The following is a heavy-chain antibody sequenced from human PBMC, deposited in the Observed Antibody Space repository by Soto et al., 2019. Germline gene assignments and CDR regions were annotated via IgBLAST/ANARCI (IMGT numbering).Heavy chain of an antibody. CDR2: IYYSGST. CDR1: GGSISSGGYY. CDR3: AREGNGADYDFWSGTNDAFDI. Sequence: SETLSLTCTVSGGSISSGGYYWSWIRQHPGKGLEWIGYIYYSGSTYYNPSLKSRVTISVDTSKNQFSLKLSSVTAADTAVYYCAREGNGADYDFWSGTNDAFDIWGQGTMVTVSS. V-gene: IGHV4-31*03. D-gene: IGHD3-3*01. J-gene: IGHJ3*02.